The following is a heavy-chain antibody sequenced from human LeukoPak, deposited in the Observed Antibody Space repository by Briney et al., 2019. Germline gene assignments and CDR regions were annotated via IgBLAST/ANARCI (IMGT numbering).Heavy chain of an antibody. D-gene: IGHD6-19*01. CDR1: GFAFASYA. CDR2: ISGSGDST. V-gene: IGHV3-23*01. J-gene: IGHJ4*02. Sequence: PGGSLRLSCAASGFAFASYAMSWARQAPGKGLEWVSTISGSGDSTYYTDSVKGRFTISRDNSKNTLYLQMSSLRAEDTAIYYCAKVRSSGWKHFDYWGQGTLVTVSS. CDR3: AKVRSSGWKHFDY.